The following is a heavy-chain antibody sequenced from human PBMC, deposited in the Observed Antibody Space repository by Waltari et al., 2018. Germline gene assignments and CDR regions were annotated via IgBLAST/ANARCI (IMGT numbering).Heavy chain of an antibody. CDR3: TRDLYGSGGDWFDP. CDR2: IGGTHSNI. J-gene: IGHJ5*02. V-gene: IGHV3-21*03. D-gene: IGHD3-10*01. Sequence: EVRLAESGGGLVKPGGSLRLSCTAYGLDFSAYAMNWVRQAPGTGLEWVSSIGGTHSNIFYADSVKGRFTVSRDNAKNSLYLQMDNLRAEDSGLYFCTRDLYGSGGDWFDPWGQGTLVTVSS. CDR1: GLDFSAYA.